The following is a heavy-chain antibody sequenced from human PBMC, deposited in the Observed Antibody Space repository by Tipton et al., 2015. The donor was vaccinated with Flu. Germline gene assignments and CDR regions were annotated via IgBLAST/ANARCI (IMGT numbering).Heavy chain of an antibody. CDR1: GGSFSGYY. D-gene: IGHD6-19*01. V-gene: IGHV4-34*01. CDR2: INHSGST. CDR3: ALPGIAVAGTGDAFDI. J-gene: IGHJ3*02. Sequence: LRLSCAVYGGSFSGYYWSWIRQPPGKGLEWIGEINHSGSTNYNPSLKSRVTISVDTSKNQFSLKLSSVTAADTAVYYCALPGIAVAGTGDAFDIWGQGTMVTVSS.